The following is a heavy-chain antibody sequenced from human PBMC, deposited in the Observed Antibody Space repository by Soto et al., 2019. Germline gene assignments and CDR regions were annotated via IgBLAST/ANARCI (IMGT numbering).Heavy chain of an antibody. V-gene: IGHV4-30-2*01. CDR2: IYNSGST. D-gene: IGHD2-2*01. J-gene: IGHJ5*02. CDR3: ARVPNR. Sequence: SETLSLTCAVSGGSLRSGGYSWSWIRQPPGKGLEWIGYIYNSGSTYYNTSLKNRVTISVDRSKNQFSLKLSSVTAADTAVYYCARVPNRWGQGTLVTVS. CDR1: GGSLRSGGYS.